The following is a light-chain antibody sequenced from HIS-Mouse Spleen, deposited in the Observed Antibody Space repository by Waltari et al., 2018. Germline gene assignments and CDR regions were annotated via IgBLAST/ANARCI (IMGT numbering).Light chain of an antibody. V-gene: IGLV2-11*01. CDR3: CSYAGSYGV. Sequence: QSALTQPRSVSGSPGQSVTIPCTGTSSHVGGYNYVSWYQQHPGKAPKLMIYEVSNRPSGVPVRFSGSKSGNTASLTISGLQAEDEADYYCCSYAGSYGVFGGGTKLTVL. J-gene: IGLJ3*02. CDR2: EVS. CDR1: SSHVGGYNY.